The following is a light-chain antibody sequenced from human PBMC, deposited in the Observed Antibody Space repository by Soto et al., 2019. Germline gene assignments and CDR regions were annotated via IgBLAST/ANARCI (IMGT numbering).Light chain of an antibody. V-gene: IGKV3-15*01. CDR2: GAS. J-gene: IGKJ5*01. CDR1: QSVSSN. CDR3: QQYNNWHSIT. Sequence: EIVMTQSPATLSVSPGERATLSCRASQSVSSNLAWYQQKPGQAPRLLIYGASTRATGIPARFSGSGSGTEFTLTISSLQSEDFAVYYWQQYNNWHSITFGQGTRLEIK.